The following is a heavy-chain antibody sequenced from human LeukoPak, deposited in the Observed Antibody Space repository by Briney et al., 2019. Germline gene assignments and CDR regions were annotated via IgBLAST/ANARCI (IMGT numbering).Heavy chain of an antibody. D-gene: IGHD6-13*01. CDR2: IYYSGST. Sequence: SETLSLTCTVSGGSISSYYWSWIRQPPGKGLEWIGYIYYSGSTNYNPSLKSRATISVDTSKNQFSLKLSSVTAADTAVYYCARASSWYQPGGYYFDYWGQGTLVTVSS. CDR1: GGSISSYY. CDR3: ARASSWYQPGGYYFDY. V-gene: IGHV4-59*01. J-gene: IGHJ4*02.